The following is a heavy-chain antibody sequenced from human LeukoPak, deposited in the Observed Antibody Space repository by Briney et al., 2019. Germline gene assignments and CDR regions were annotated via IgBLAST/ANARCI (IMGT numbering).Heavy chain of an antibody. V-gene: IGHV4-59*04. D-gene: IGHD5-18*01. CDR1: SGSISSYY. J-gene: IGHJ4*02. CDR2: IYYTGSA. Sequence: PSETLSLTCTVSSGSISSYYWSWIRQPPGKGLEWIGSIYYTGSAYYNPSLKSRVTMSVDTSKNQFSLRLSSVTAADTAVYSCARHPERYSYFDYWGQGTLVTVSS. CDR3: ARHPERYSYFDY.